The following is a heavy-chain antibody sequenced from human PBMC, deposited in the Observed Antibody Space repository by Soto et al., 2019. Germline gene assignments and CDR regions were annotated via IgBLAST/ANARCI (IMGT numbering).Heavy chain of an antibody. CDR2: IKQDGSEK. CDR1: GFTFSSYG. V-gene: IGHV3-7*01. D-gene: IGHD3-10*01. CDR3: ARDFGGGTGY. J-gene: IGHJ4*02. Sequence: EVQLVESGGGLVQPGGSLRLSCAASGFTFSSYGMSWVRQAPGKGLEWVANIKQDGSEKYYVDSVKGRFTISRDNAKNSLYLQMNRLRAEDTAVYYCARDFGGGTGYWGQGTRVTVSS.